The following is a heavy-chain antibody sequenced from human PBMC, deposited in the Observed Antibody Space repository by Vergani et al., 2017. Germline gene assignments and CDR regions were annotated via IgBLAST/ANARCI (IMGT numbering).Heavy chain of an antibody. CDR2: ISYNGNT. CDR3: ARGNHCTSTSCYHYMDV. J-gene: IGHJ6*03. V-gene: IGHV4-31*03. Sequence: QVQLQESGPGLVKPSQTLSLTCTVSGGSISSGGYYWSWIRQHPGKGLEWIGYISYNGNTYYNPSLKSRVTMSIDTSKSQFSLKLSSVTAADTAVYSCARGNHCTSTSCYHYMDVWGKGTTVTVSS. CDR1: GGSISSGGYY. D-gene: IGHD2-2*01.